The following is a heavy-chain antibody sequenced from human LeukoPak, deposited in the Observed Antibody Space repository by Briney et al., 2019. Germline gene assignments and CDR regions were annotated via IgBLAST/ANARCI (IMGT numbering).Heavy chain of an antibody. CDR1: GGSISSGSYY. CDR2: IYTSGST. D-gene: IGHD3-3*01. J-gene: IGHJ4*02. CDR3: ASTYYDFWSGTVGGLDY. V-gene: IGHV4-61*02. Sequence: SETLSLTCTVSGGSISSGSYYWSWIRQPAGKGLEWIGRIYTSGSTNYNPSLKSRVTISVDTSKNQFSLKLSSVTAADTAVYYCASTYYDFWSGTVGGLDYWGQGTLVTVSS.